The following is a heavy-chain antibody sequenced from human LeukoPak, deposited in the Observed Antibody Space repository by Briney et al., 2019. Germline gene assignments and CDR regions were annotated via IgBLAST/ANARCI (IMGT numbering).Heavy chain of an antibody. CDR2: ISYDGSNK. CDR3: AKDGEDGDFDY. V-gene: IGHV3-30*18. Sequence: GRSLRLSCAASGFTFSSYGMHWVRQAPGKGLEWVAVISYDGSNKYYADSVKGRFTISRDNSKNTLYLQMNSLRAEDTAVYYCAKDGEDGDFDYWGQGTLVTVSS. D-gene: IGHD3-3*01. J-gene: IGHJ4*02. CDR1: GFTFSSYG.